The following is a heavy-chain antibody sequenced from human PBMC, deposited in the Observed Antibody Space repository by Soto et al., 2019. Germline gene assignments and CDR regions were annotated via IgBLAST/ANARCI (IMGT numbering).Heavy chain of an antibody. CDR2: IYISGTT. CDR1: GGSMNAHF. CDR3: ARINGGSPDF. V-gene: IGHV4-4*07. J-gene: IGHJ4*02. Sequence: PSETLSLPCTVSGGSMNAHFWSWIRQSAGKGLEWIGHIYISGTTMYNPSLKSRVTMSVDPPKNQLSLKLTSVTAADTAVYYCARINGGSPDFWGQGTLVTVSS. D-gene: IGHD2-15*01.